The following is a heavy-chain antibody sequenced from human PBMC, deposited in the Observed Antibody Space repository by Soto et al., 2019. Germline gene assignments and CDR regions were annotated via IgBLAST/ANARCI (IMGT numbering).Heavy chain of an antibody. CDR3: TKDGWSCGWSYLPFDY. Sequence: RLSCASSGLTFTNAWMTSVRQVPGKGREWICRHKSRYERETTDLAEPGQGRFTIARAHSKFTVFLQMHSLKNEDTAVYYCTKDGWSCGWSYLPFDYWGQRTLVTVS. CDR1: GLTFTNAW. J-gene: IGHJ4*02. V-gene: IGHV3-15*01. CDR2: HKSRYERETT. D-gene: IGHD1-26*01.